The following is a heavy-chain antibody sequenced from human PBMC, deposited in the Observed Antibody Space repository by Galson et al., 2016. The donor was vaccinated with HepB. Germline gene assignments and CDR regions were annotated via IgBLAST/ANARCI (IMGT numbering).Heavy chain of an antibody. D-gene: IGHD2-21*01. J-gene: IGHJ4*02. CDR1: GFTFSNAW. Sequence: SLRLSCAASGFTFSNAWMSWVRQAPGKGLEWVAVISYDGSNKYYADSVKGRFSISRDNSNNTLYLQMNGLRAEDTAVFYCARDGPHIGAFDFWGQGTLVTVSS. CDR2: ISYDGSNK. V-gene: IGHV3-30*03. CDR3: ARDGPHIGAFDF.